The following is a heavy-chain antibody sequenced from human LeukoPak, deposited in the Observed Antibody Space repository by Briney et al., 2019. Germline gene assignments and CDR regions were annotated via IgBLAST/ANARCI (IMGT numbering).Heavy chain of an antibody. J-gene: IGHJ4*02. CDR3: ARSSRRWLQFDFDY. CDR2: IYYSGST. V-gene: IGHV4-59*01. D-gene: IGHD5-24*01. CDR1: GCSISSYY. Sequence: SETLSLTCTVSGCSISSYYWSWIRQPPGKGLEWIGYIYYSGSTNYNPSLKSRVTISVDTSKNQFSLKLSSVTAADTAVYYCARSSRRWLQFDFDYWGQGTLVTVSS.